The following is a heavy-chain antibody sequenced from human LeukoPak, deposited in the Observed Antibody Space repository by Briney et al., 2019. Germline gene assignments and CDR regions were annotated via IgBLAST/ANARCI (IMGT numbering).Heavy chain of an antibody. CDR3: ARLHFRYSSGWYYGDGDY. D-gene: IGHD6-19*01. CDR2: INHSGST. J-gene: IGHJ4*02. V-gene: IGHV4-34*01. CDR1: GGSFSGYY. Sequence: PSETLSLTCVVYGGSFSGYYWSWIRQPPGKGLEWIGEINHSGSTNYNPSLKSRVTISVDTSKNQFSLKLSSVTAADTAVYYCARLHFRYSSGWYYGDGDYWGQGTLVTVSS.